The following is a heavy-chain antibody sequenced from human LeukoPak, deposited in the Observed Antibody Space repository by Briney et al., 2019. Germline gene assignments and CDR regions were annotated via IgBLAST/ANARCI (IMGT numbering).Heavy chain of an antibody. Sequence: GGSLRLSCAASGFSFRTYSMNWVRQAPGKGLEWVSYISSSSGTIYYADSVKGRFTISRDNAKNSLYLQMNSLRDEDTAVYFCARDLNGNYRLGSWGQGTLVTVSS. J-gene: IGHJ4*02. V-gene: IGHV3-48*02. CDR1: GFSFRTYS. D-gene: IGHD1-7*01. CDR3: ARDLNGNYRLGS. CDR2: ISSSSGTI.